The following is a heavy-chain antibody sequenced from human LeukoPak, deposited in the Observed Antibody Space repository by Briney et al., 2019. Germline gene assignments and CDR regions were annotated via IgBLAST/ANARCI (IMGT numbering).Heavy chain of an antibody. Sequence: GGSLRLSCAGSGLTFSRYWMSWVRQAPGKGLEWVANIKQDGSAKYYVDSVKGRFTMSRDNAKNSLYLQMNSLRVEDTAVYYCARDSTSDTLGYWGQGTLVIVSS. CDR1: GLTFSRYW. D-gene: IGHD2-2*02. CDR2: IKQDGSAK. CDR3: ARDSTSDTLGY. J-gene: IGHJ4*02. V-gene: IGHV3-7*01.